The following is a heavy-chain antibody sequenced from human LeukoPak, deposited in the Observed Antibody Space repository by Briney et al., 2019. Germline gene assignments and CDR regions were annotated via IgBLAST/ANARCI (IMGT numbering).Heavy chain of an antibody. V-gene: IGHV4-59*01. CDR1: GVSISSYY. CDR2: IYYSGST. Sequence: PSETLSLTCTVSGVSISSYYWSWIRPPPGKGLEWIGYIYYSGSTYYNPSLKSRVTISVDTSKNQFSLKLSSVTAADTAVYYCAREVRYSYGPYYYYYYMDVWSKGTTVTVSS. CDR3: AREVRYSYGPYYYYYYMDV. J-gene: IGHJ6*03. D-gene: IGHD5-18*01.